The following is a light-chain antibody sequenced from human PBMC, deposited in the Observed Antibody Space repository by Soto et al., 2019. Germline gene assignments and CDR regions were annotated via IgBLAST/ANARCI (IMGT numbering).Light chain of an antibody. CDR1: RSIGDS. J-gene: IGKJ1*01. CDR2: DVS. CDR3: QQYNGYSRT. Sequence: TQSPGTLSASVGDRVTITCRASRSIGDSLAWYQQKPGKAPYLLISDVSSLERGVPSRFSGSGSGTEFTLTISSMQPDDFATFYCQQYNGYSRTFGQGTKVDIK. V-gene: IGKV1-5*01.